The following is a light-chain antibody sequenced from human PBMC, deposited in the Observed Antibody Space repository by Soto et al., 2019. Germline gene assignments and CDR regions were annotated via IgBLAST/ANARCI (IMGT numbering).Light chain of an antibody. CDR3: QQYDKYAWT. CDR1: QSISSW. Sequence: DVQMTQSHSTLSASVGDRVTVTCRASQSISSWLAWYQQKPGKAPKLLIYKASTLESGVPSRFSGSGSGTEFTLTISSLQPDDFATYYCQQYDKYAWTFGQGTKVDI. J-gene: IGKJ1*01. V-gene: IGKV1-5*03. CDR2: KAS.